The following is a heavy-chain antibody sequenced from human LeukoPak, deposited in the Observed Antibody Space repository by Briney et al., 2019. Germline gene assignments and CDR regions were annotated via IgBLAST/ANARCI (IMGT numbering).Heavy chain of an antibody. V-gene: IGHV4-4*07. D-gene: IGHD3-10*01. J-gene: IGHJ4*02. CDR1: GGSISSYY. CDR3: ARDFSGFDY. Sequence: SETLSLTCTVSGGSISSYYWSWIRQPAGKGLEWIGRIYTGGSTTHNPSLKSRVTMSLDTSKNQFSLTLNSVTAADTAVYYCARDFSGFDYWGQGTLVIVSS. CDR2: IYTGGST.